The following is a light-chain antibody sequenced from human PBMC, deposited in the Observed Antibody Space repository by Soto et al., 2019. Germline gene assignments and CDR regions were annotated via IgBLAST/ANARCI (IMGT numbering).Light chain of an antibody. J-gene: IGLJ1*01. V-gene: IGLV2-14*03. CDR1: SSDVGYYNY. Sequence: QSALTQPASVSGSPGQSITISCTGTSSDVGYYNYFSWYQQHPGKSPKLMIYDVRYRPSGVSDRFSGSKSGNTASLTLSGLRSEYEADYYCSSYTSSSTLVFGTGPKLTVL. CDR3: SSYTSSSTLV. CDR2: DVR.